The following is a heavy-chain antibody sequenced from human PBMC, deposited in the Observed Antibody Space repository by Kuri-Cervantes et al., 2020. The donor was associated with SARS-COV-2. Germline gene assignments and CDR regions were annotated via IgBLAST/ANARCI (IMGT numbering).Heavy chain of an antibody. CDR2: ISSSSSYI. V-gene: IGHV3-21*01. D-gene: IGHD4-17*01. CDR1: GFTVSSNY. CDR3: ARAITVTDAFDI. J-gene: IGHJ3*02. Sequence: GGSLRLSCAASGFTVSSNYMNWVRQAPGKGLEWVSSISSSSSYIYYADSVKGRFTISRDNAKNSLYLQMNSLRAEDTAVYYCARAITVTDAFDIWGQGTMVTVSS.